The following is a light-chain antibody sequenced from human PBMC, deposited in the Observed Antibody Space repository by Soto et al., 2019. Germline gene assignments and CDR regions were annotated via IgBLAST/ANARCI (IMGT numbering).Light chain of an antibody. J-gene: IGKJ1*01. CDR3: QQYHGYSLT. CDR2: DAS. V-gene: IGKV1-5*01. CDR1: QTISFS. Sequence: DIQMTQSPSTLSASVGDRVTITCRASQTISFSLAWYQQKPGKAPRLLIFDASTLQSGVPSRFSGSESGTEFILTIGGLQADDLATYYCQQYHGYSLTFGQGTKVEI.